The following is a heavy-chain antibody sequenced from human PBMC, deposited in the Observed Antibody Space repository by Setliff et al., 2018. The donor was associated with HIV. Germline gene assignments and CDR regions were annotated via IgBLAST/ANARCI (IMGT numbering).Heavy chain of an antibody. D-gene: IGHD3-16*01. J-gene: IGHJ5*02. Sequence: KASETLSLTCAVYGGSFSDYSWTWIRRPPGRGLEWIGEINFSGSTTYNTSLKSRVTISVDTSKNQFSLRLSYVTAADTAMYYCARGTKFVWGRWFDPWGQGTPVTVSS. CDR2: INFSGST. CDR3: ARGTKFVWGRWFDP. V-gene: IGHV4-34*01. CDR1: GGSFSDYS.